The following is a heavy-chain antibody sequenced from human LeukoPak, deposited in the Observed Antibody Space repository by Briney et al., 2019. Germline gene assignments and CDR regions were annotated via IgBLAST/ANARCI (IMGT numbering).Heavy chain of an antibody. CDR3: ATERAYYYDSSGSARSGMDV. CDR1: GYTFTGYY. J-gene: IGHJ6*02. D-gene: IGHD3-22*01. V-gene: IGHV1-2*04. CDR2: INPNSGGT. Sequence: ASVKFSCKASGYTFTGYYMHWVRQAPGQGLEWMGWINPNSGGTNYAQKFQGWVTMTRDTSISTAYMELSRLRSDDTAVYYCATERAYYYDSSGSARSGMDVWGQGTTVTVSS.